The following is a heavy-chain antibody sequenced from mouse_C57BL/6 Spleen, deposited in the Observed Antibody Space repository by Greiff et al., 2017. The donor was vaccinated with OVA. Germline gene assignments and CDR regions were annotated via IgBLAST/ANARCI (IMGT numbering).Heavy chain of an antibody. J-gene: IGHJ3*01. CDR1: GYTFTGYW. V-gene: IGHV1-9*01. Sequence: VQGEESGAELMKPGASVKLSCKATGYTFTGYWIEWVKQRPGHGLEWIGMIFPDSGSTNYNEKFKGKATLTADKSSSTAYMQLSSLTSEDSAIYYRVSAGWFAYWGQGTLVTVSA. CDR2: IFPDSGST. CDR3: VSAGWFAY.